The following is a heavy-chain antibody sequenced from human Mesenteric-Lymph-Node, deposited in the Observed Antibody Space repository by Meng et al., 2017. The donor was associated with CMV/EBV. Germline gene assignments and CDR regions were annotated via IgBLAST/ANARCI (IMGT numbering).Heavy chain of an antibody. CDR1: GGSVSSGSYY. CDR2: IYYRGST. CDR3: ARERYDSGSYLLDY. V-gene: IGHV4-61*01. D-gene: IGHD3-10*01. J-gene: IGHJ4*02. Sequence: SETLSLTCTVSGGSVSSGSYYWNWIRQPPGKGLEWIGYIYYRGSTNYNPSLKSRLTISLDTSKNQFSLRLSSVTAADTAVYYCARERYDSGSYLLDYWDQGTLVTVSS.